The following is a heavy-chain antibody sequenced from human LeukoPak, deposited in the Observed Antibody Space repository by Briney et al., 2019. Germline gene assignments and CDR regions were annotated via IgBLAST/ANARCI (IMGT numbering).Heavy chain of an antibody. CDR3: ARGDRGSGSKFSQVDWFDP. CDR2: INPSGGST. Sequence: ASVKVSCKASGYTFTSYYMHWVRQAPGQGLEWMGIINPSGGSTSYAQKFQGRVTMTRDTSTSTVYMELSSLRSEDTAVYYCARGDRGSGSKFSQVDWFDPWGQGTLVTVSS. D-gene: IGHD3-10*01. CDR1: GYTFTSYY. V-gene: IGHV1-46*01. J-gene: IGHJ5*02.